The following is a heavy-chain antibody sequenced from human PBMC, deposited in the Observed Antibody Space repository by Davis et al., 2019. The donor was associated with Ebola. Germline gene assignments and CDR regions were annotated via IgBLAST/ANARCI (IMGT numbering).Heavy chain of an antibody. D-gene: IGHD6-19*01. CDR1: GGSVSSGSYY. Sequence: SETLSLTCTVSGGSVSSGSYYWSWIRQPPGKGLEWIGYIYYSGSTNYNPSLKSRVTISVDTSKNQFSLKLSSVTAADTAVYYCARAIAVAGTWVIAWFDPWGQGTLVTVSS. J-gene: IGHJ5*02. V-gene: IGHV4-61*01. CDR3: ARAIAVAGTWVIAWFDP. CDR2: IYYSGST.